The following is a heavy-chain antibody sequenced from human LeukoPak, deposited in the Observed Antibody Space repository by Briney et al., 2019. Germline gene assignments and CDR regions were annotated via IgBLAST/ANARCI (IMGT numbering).Heavy chain of an antibody. CDR2: FSGSGDNT. CDR1: GFIFSNYA. Sequence: GGSLRLSCAASGFIFSNYAMSWVRQAPGKGLEWVSTFSGSGDNTYYADSVKGRFTISRDNSKNTLYLQMNSLRAEDTAIYYCAKLYYDILTGYPYYFDYWGQGTLVTVPS. CDR3: AKLYYDILTGYPYYFDY. D-gene: IGHD3-9*01. J-gene: IGHJ4*02. V-gene: IGHV3-23*01.